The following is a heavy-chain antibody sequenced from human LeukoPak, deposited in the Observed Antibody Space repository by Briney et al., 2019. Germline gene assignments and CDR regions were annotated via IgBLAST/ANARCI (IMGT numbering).Heavy chain of an antibody. CDR2: IRYDGSNK. V-gene: IGHV3-30*02. CDR3: AYGYSGYDYRFDY. J-gene: IGHJ4*02. D-gene: IGHD5-12*01. Sequence: PGGSLRLSCAASGFTFSSYGMHWVRQAPGKGLEWVAFIRYDGSNKYYADSVKGRFTISRDNSKNTLYLQMNSLRAEDTAVYYCAYGYSGYDYRFDYWGQGTLVTVSS. CDR1: GFTFSSYG.